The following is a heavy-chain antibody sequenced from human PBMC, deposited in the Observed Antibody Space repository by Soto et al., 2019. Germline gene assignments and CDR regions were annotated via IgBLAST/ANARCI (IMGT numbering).Heavy chain of an antibody. Sequence: PGGSLRLSCAASGFTFTNYAMHWARQAPGKGLEWVAVISYDGSKKYYADSVKGRFTISRDNSKSTLYLQMNSLRAEDTAVFYCARAFCHDKSDFDYWGQGTQVTVS. CDR2: ISYDGSKK. J-gene: IGHJ4*02. V-gene: IGHV3-30-3*01. D-gene: IGHD3-22*01. CDR1: GFTFTNYA. CDR3: ARAFCHDKSDFDY.